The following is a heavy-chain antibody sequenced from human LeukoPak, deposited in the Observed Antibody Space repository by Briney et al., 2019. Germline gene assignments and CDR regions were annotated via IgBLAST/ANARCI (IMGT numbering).Heavy chain of an antibody. CDR3: AKDVMVRGVINPYYYGMDV. Sequence: PGGSLRLSCAASGFTFSSYAMSWVRQAPGKGLEWVSAISGSGGSTDYADSVKGRFTISIDNSKNTLYLQMNSLRAEDTAVYYCAKDVMVRGVINPYYYGMDVWGQGTTVTVSS. J-gene: IGHJ6*02. D-gene: IGHD3-10*01. CDR2: ISGSGGST. V-gene: IGHV3-23*01. CDR1: GFTFSSYA.